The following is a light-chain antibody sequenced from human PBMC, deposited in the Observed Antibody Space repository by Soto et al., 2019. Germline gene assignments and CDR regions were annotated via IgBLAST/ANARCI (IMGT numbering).Light chain of an antibody. Sequence: DIQMTQSPSSLSASVGDRVTITCWASQSISTYLNWYQQKPGKAPKLLIYTASSFQSGVPSRFSGSGSATDFTRTISSLQLEDFAAYYCEHSYSTPYAFGQGTKLEIK. CDR1: QSISTY. V-gene: IGKV1-39*01. J-gene: IGKJ2*01. CDR2: TAS. CDR3: EHSYSTPYA.